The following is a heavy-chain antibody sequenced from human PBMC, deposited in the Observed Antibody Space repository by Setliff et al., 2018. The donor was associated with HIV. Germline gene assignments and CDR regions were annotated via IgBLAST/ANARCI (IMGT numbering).Heavy chain of an antibody. CDR3: ARLDY. Sequence: GSLRLSCAASGYNFSIYWMHWVRQVPGKGLVWVSHINSDGSGTKYADSVKGRFTMSRDNAKNTLYLQMNSLRAEDTALYYCARLDYWGQGTLVTVSS. CDR1: GYNFSIYW. V-gene: IGHV3-74*01. CDR2: INSDGSGT. J-gene: IGHJ4*02.